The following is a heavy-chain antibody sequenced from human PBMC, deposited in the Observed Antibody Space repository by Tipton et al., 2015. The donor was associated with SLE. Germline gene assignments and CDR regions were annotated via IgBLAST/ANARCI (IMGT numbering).Heavy chain of an antibody. J-gene: IGHJ3*02. V-gene: IGHV4-59*11. Sequence: TLSLTCTVSGGSISSHYWSWIRQPPGKTLEWIGDIYSGGSTNYNPSLKSRVSISVDTSKNQISLKLSSVTAADTALYFCAGGGVATMGGYAFEIWGQGTMVTVSS. D-gene: IGHD5-12*01. CDR2: IYSGGST. CDR1: GGSISSHY. CDR3: AGGGVATMGGYAFEI.